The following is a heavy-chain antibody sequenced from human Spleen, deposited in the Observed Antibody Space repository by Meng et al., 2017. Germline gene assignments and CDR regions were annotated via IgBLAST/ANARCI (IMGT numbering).Heavy chain of an antibody. Sequence: QVQLGQSGAEVKKPGASVKGPCKSPVYTFRTYDINWVRQDTGQGLEWMGWMKPNNGNTGYAQKFQGRVTMTRDTSISAAYLELSSLRSDDTAVYYCARGGAVAGANWFDPWGQGTLVTVSS. CDR3: ARGGAVAGANWFDP. CDR1: VYTFRTYD. D-gene: IGHD6-19*01. V-gene: IGHV1-8*01. J-gene: IGHJ5*02. CDR2: MKPNNGNT.